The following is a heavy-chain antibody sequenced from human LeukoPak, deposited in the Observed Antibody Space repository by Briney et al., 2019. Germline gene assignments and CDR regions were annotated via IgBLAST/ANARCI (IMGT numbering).Heavy chain of an antibody. CDR3: ARAGYSGYGDY. D-gene: IGHD5-12*01. J-gene: IGHJ4*02. V-gene: IGHV3-21*01. Sequence: GVSLRLSCAASGFTFSSYSMNWVRQAPGKGLEWVSSISSSSSYIYYAGSVKGRFTISRDNAKNSLYLQMNSLRAEDTAVYYCARAGYSGYGDYWGQGTLVTVSS. CDR2: ISSSSSYI. CDR1: GFTFSSYS.